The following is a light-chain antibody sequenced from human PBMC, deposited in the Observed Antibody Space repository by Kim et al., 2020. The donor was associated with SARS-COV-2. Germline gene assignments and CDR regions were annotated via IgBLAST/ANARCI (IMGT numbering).Light chain of an antibody. Sequence: LSMSPGETATRSCRASQNLGFNVAWYQHKPGQAPRLLIHGASTRATGIPARFSGSGSGTEFTLTINSLQSEDFAVYHCQQYNNLYTFGQGTKLEI. CDR1: QNLGFN. V-gene: IGKV3-15*01. CDR2: GAS. J-gene: IGKJ2*01. CDR3: QQYNNLYT.